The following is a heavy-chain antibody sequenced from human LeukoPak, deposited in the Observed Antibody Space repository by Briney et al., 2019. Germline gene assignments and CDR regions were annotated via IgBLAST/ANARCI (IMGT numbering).Heavy chain of an antibody. V-gene: IGHV1-2*02. CDR3: ARGGYRFSNYYYYMDV. CDR2: INPNSGGT. Sequence: ASVKVSCKASGYTFTGYYMHWVQQAPGQGLEWMGWINPNSGGTNYAQKFQGRVTMTRDTSISTAYMELSRLRSDDTAVYYCARGGYRFSNYYYYMDVWGKGTTVTVSS. D-gene: IGHD3-22*01. J-gene: IGHJ6*03. CDR1: GYTFTGYY.